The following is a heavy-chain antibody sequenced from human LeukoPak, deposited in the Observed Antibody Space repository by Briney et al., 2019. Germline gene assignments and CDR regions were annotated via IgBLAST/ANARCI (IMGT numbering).Heavy chain of an antibody. Sequence: PGGSLRLSCVASGFTFSSYAMSWVRQPPGKGLEWVSSLGGINGYTYYADSVKGRFSISRDNSKNTLYLQMNSLRAEDTAVYYCVRLRRNSDRSYYYYYYDSWGQGILVTVSS. J-gene: IGHJ5*01. CDR1: GFTFSSYA. D-gene: IGHD3-10*01. CDR3: VRLRRNSDRSYYYYYYDS. V-gene: IGHV3-23*01. CDR2: LGGINGYT.